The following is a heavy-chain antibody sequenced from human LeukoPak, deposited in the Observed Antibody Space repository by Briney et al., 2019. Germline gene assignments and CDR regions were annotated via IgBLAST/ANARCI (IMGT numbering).Heavy chain of an antibody. V-gene: IGHV1-46*01. CDR1: GYTLTELS. CDR3: ARSPDIAVAAYYFDY. J-gene: IGHJ4*02. D-gene: IGHD6-19*01. Sequence: ASVKVSCKVSGYTLTELSMYWVRQAPGQGLEWMGIINPSGGSTSYAQKFQGRVTMTRDTSTSTVYMELSSLRSEDTAVYYCARSPDIAVAAYYFDYWGQGTLVTVSS. CDR2: INPSGGST.